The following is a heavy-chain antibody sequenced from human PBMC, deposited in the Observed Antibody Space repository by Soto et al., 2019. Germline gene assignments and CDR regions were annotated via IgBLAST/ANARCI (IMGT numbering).Heavy chain of an antibody. Sequence: ASVKVSCKASGYTFTSYAMHWVRQAPGQRLEWMGWINPSGGSTSYAQKFQGRVTMTRDTSTSTVYMELSSLRSEDTAVYYCARDPPSRGGDCYSLSFDYWGQGTLVTVSS. CDR1: GYTFTSYA. CDR2: INPSGGST. CDR3: ARDPPSRGGDCYSLSFDY. V-gene: IGHV1-46*01. J-gene: IGHJ4*02. D-gene: IGHD2-21*02.